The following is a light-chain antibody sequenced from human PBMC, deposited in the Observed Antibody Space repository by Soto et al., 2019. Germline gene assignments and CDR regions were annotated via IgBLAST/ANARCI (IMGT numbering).Light chain of an antibody. V-gene: IGLV3-21*01. Sequence: SYELTQPPSVSVAPGKKASVACGGSNIGSKSVHWYQKKSGQAPVLVMYYDSDRPSGIPERFSGSNSGNTATLTISRVEAGDEADYYCQVWDISSGHVVVGGRTQLTVL. CDR1: NIGSKS. J-gene: IGLJ3*02. CDR3: QVWDISSGHVV. CDR2: YDS.